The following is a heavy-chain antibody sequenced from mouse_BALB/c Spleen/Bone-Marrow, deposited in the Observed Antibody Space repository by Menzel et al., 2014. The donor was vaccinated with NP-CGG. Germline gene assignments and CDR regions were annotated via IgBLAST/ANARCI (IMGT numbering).Heavy chain of an antibody. CDR2: INPESSTV. Sequence: EVMLVESGGGLVQPGGSLKLSCTASGFDFSRYWMSWVRQAPGKGLQWIGEINPESSTVNYTPSLKDKFIISRDNAKNALYLQVSKVGSEDTALYYCTRLTYYGLSDYWGQGTTLTVSS. CDR1: GFDFSRYW. D-gene: IGHD1-2*01. J-gene: IGHJ2*01. CDR3: TRLTYYGLSDY. V-gene: IGHV4-1*02.